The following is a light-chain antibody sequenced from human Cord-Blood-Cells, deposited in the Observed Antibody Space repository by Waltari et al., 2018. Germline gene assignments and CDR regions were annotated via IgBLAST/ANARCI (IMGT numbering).Light chain of an antibody. J-gene: IGKJ1*01. CDR2: GAS. CDR1: QRVSSN. V-gene: IGKV3-15*01. CDR3: QQHNNWPPCT. Sequence: EIAMTQSPATLSVSPRERATLPCRASQRVSSNAAWYQQKPGQAPRLLIYGASTRATGIAARFSGSGSGTEFTLTISSLQSEDFAVDSCQQHNNWPPCTFGQGTKVEIK.